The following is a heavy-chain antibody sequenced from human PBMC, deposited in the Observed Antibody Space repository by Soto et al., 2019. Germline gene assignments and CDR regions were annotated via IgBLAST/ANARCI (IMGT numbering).Heavy chain of an antibody. V-gene: IGHV3-13*01. CDR2: IGTAGDT. Sequence: GGSLRLSCAASGFTFSSYDMHWVRQATGKGLEWVSAIGTAGDTYYPGSVKGRFTISRENAKNSLYLQMNSLRAGDTAVYYCARGVPYCSGGSCCPNYYGMDVWGQGTTVTVSS. CDR3: ARGVPYCSGGSCCPNYYGMDV. CDR1: GFTFSSYD. D-gene: IGHD2-15*01. J-gene: IGHJ6*02.